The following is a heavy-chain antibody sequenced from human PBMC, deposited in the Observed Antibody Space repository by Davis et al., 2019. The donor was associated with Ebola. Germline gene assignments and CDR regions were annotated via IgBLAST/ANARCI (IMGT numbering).Heavy chain of an antibody. D-gene: IGHD2-15*01. Sequence: GESLKISCKDSGSSFTSYWIGWVRQMPGKGLECMGIIYPGDSDTRYNPSFQGQVTISADTSITTAYLQWSSLKASDTAMYYCATLPYCTDGTCYRGLDLWGQGTLVTVSS. CDR2: IYPGDSDT. J-gene: IGHJ4*02. V-gene: IGHV5-51*01. CDR1: GSSFTSYW. CDR3: ATLPYCTDGTCYRGLDL.